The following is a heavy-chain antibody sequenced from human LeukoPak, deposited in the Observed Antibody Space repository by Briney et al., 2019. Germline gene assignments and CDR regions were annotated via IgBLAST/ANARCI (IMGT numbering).Heavy chain of an antibody. J-gene: IGHJ4*02. V-gene: IGHV3-23*01. D-gene: IGHD3-22*01. CDR2: ISGSGGGT. CDR1: GFTFSSYA. Sequence: GGSLRLSRAASGFTFSSYAMSWVRQAPGKGLEWVSGISGSGGGTYYADSVKGRFTISRDKSKNTLFLQMNSLRAEDTAVYYCAKRRHYYDSSGPFDYWGQGTLVTVSS. CDR3: AKRRHYYDSSGPFDY.